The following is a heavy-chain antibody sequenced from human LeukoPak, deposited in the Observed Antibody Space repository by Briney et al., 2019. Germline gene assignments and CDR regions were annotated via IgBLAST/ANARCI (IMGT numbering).Heavy chain of an antibody. V-gene: IGHV4-59*12. D-gene: IGHD5-18*01. CDR3: ARDNTVMVTDY. CDR1: GGSIRSYH. Sequence: SETLSLTCTVSGGSIRSYHWSWIRQPPGKRLEWIGYIYDSGSTNYNPSLKSRVTISVDTSKNQFSLKLSSVTAADTAVYYCARDNTVMVTDYWGQGTLVTVSS. J-gene: IGHJ4*02. CDR2: IYDSGST.